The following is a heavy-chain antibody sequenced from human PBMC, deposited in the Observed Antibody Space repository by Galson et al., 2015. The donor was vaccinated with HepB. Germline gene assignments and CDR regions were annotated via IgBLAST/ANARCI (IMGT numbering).Heavy chain of an antibody. Sequence: ETLSLTCAVSGDSISNDRWWSWVRKPPGEGLEWIGEAYHSGGTNYRPSLKSRVTISVDKPKNQFSLKLTSVTAADTAVYYCARAKEGRGYFDYWGQGTLVTVSS. J-gene: IGHJ4*02. CDR3: ARAKEGRGYFDY. V-gene: IGHV4-4*02. CDR2: AYHSGGT. CDR1: GDSISNDRW. D-gene: IGHD3-10*01.